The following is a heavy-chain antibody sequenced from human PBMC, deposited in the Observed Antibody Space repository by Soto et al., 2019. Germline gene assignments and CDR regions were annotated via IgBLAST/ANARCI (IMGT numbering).Heavy chain of an antibody. D-gene: IGHD2-2*02. CDR1: GFTFRSYG. CDR2: IWYDGSQD. CDR3: SRGGLAAAAIDD. V-gene: IGHV3-33*01. J-gene: IGHJ4*02. Sequence: QVQLVESGGGVVQPGRSLRLSCAASGFTFRSYGMHWVRQAPGKGLEWVAIIWYDGSQDYYADSVKGRFTISRDNSKNMVYLQMNSLRVEDTAAYFCSRGGLAAAAIDDWGQGTLVTV.